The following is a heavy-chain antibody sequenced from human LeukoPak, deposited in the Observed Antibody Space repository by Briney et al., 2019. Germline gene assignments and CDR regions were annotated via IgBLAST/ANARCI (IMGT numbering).Heavy chain of an antibody. V-gene: IGHV1-8*02. CDR3: ARSGSDY. CDR1: GYSFTSHY. Sequence: ASVKVSCKASGYSFTSHYMHWVRQATGQGLEWMGWMNPNSGNTDYAQKFQGRVTMTRNTSISTAYMELSSLRSEDTAVYYCARSGSDYWGQGTLVTVSS. J-gene: IGHJ4*02. CDR2: MNPNSGNT.